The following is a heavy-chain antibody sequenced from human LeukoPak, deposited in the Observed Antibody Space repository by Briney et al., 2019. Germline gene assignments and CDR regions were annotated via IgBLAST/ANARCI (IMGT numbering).Heavy chain of an antibody. CDR3: ARSWDV. Sequence: PSETLSLTCTVSGASISNYYWTWIRQPPGKGLEWIGYIYYSGSTNYNPSLKSRVTISVDTSKNQSSLKLSSVTAADTAVYYCARSWDVWGKGTTVTVSS. CDR1: GASISNYY. J-gene: IGHJ6*04. V-gene: IGHV4-59*01. CDR2: IYYSGST.